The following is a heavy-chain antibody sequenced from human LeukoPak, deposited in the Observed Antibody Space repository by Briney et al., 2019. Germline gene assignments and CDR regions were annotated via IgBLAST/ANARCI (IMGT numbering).Heavy chain of an antibody. V-gene: IGHV1-18*01. D-gene: IGHD3-22*01. CDR2: ISAYNGNT. CDR3: AREVYDSSGSHFDY. Sequence: GASVKVSCEASGYTFTSYGISWVRQAPGQGLEWIGWISAYNGNTNYAQKPQGRVTMTTDTSTSTAYMELRSLRSDDTAVYYCAREVYDSSGSHFDYWGQGTLVTVSS. CDR1: GYTFTSYG. J-gene: IGHJ4*02.